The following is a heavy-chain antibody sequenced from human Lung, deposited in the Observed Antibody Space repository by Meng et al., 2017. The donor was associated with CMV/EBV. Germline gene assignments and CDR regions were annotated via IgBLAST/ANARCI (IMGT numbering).Heavy chain of an antibody. D-gene: IGHD3-3*01. Sequence: ASVXVSCKASDYSFTSYGISWVRQAPGQGLEWMGWINTYKGNTNYAQKFQGRVTMTAETSTSTVYMEVRGLRFDDTAIHYCARSITIYRIDVWGLGTAVTVSS. V-gene: IGHV1-18*01. CDR3: ARSITIYRIDV. CDR1: DYSFTSYG. CDR2: INTYKGNT. J-gene: IGHJ6*02.